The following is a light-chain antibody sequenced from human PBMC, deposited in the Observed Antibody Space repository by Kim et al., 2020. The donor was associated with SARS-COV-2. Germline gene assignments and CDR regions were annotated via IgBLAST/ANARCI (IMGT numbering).Light chain of an antibody. CDR1: SSDVGGYNY. Sequence: QSALTQPAPVSGSPGQSITISCTGTSSDVGGYNYVSWYQQHPGKAPKLIIYDVTERPSGVCNRFSGSKSGNTASLTISGLQAEDEADYYCNSYTITSTSVFGTGTQLTVL. J-gene: IGLJ1*01. V-gene: IGLV2-14*03. CDR2: DVT. CDR3: NSYTITSTSV.